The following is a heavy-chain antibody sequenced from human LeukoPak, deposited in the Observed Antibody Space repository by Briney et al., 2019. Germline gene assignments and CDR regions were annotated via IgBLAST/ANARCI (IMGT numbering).Heavy chain of an antibody. CDR1: GFTLSNYA. CDR3: ASGGGYTPSGYSLFDY. CDR2: ISSNGGST. D-gene: IGHD3-22*01. V-gene: IGHV3-64*01. Sequence: PGTSLRLSCAASGFTLSNYAMHWVRQAPGKGLEYVSAISSNGGSTYYANSVKGRFTISRDNSKNTLYLQMGSLRAEDMAVYYCASGGGYTPSGYSLFDYWGQGTLVTVSS. J-gene: IGHJ4*02.